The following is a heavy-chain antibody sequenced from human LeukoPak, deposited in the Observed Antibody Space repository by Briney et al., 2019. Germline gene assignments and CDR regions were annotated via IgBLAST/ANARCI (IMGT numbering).Heavy chain of an antibody. CDR1: GGSISSSSYY. D-gene: IGHD6-13*01. CDR2: IYYSGST. V-gene: IGHV4-39*07. Sequence: PSETLSLTCTVSGGSISSSSYYWGWIRQPPGKGLEWIGSIYYSGSTYYNPSLKSRVTISVDTSKNQFSLKLSSVTAADTAVYYCARDGSGSSSWYQGSAYWFDPWGQGTLVTVSS. CDR3: ARDGSGSSSWYQGSAYWFDP. J-gene: IGHJ5*02.